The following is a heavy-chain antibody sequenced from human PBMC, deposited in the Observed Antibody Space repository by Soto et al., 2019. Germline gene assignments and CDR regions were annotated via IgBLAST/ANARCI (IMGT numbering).Heavy chain of an antibody. J-gene: IGHJ5*02. CDR2: IYHSGST. D-gene: IGHD6-13*01. CDR1: GYSISSGYY. V-gene: IGHV4-38-2*01. CDR3: ARTARRIAAAGTENWFDP. Sequence: KPSETLSLTCAVSGYSISSGYYWGWIRQPPGKGLEWIGSIYHSGSTYYNPSLKSRVTISVDTSKNQFSLKLSSVTAADTAVYYCARTARRIAAAGTENWFDPWGQGTLVTVSS.